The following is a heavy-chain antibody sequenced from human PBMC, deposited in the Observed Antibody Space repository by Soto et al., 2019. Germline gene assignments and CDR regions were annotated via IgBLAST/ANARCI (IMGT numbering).Heavy chain of an antibody. CDR3: VAGPDHAKSAY. CDR2: GLRHEFV. CDR1: GGSISDPY. Sequence: QMHLQESGPGLVKPSETLSLTCTVSGGSISDPYLSWTRQPPGKGLEWIGYGLRHEFVGTNPSLTSRVTISVDTSKKQFSLRLNSVTAADTAVYYCVAGPDHAKSAYWGQGTLVTVSS. V-gene: IGHV4-59*11. J-gene: IGHJ4*01.